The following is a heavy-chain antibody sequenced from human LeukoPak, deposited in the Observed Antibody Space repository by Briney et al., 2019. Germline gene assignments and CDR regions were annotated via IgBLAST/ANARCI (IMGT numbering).Heavy chain of an antibody. D-gene: IGHD5-12*01. CDR3: ARHIHIIRTVAKMYNWFDP. Sequence: GSLRLSCAASGFTVSSNYMSWIRQPPGKGLEWIGEINHSGSTNYNPSLKSRVTISVDTSKNQFSLKLSSVTAADTAVYYCARHIHIIRTVAKMYNWFDPWGQGTLVTVSS. CDR1: GFTVSSNY. CDR2: INHSGST. V-gene: IGHV4-34*01. J-gene: IGHJ5*02.